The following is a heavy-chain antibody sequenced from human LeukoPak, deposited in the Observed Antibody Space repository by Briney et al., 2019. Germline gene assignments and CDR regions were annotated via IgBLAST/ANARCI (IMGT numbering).Heavy chain of an antibody. V-gene: IGHV3-23*01. CDR1: GFTFSSYA. D-gene: IGHD3-22*01. Sequence: PGGSLRLSCVASGFTFSSYAMSWVRQAPGKGLEWVSGISGSGGNAYYADSVRGRFAISRDNSKDTLYLQMNSLRAEDTAIYYCAKTPRRHYYDSNGSYNWFDPWGQGTLVTVSS. CDR3: AKTPRRHYYDSNGSYNWFDP. CDR2: ISGSGGNA. J-gene: IGHJ5*02.